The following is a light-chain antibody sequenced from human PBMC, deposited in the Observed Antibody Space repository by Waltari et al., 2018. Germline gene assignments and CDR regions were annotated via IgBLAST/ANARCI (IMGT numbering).Light chain of an antibody. J-gene: IGLJ3*02. Sequence: QSALTQPASVSGSRGPSITISCTGSSSDIGSYNVVSWYQHHPGKAPKLLFYGVNTRPSGVSNRFSGSKSGNTASLTISGLQAEDEADYYCSSYAGSVVFGGGTKLTVL. V-gene: IGLV2-23*02. CDR1: SSDIGSYNV. CDR3: SSYAGSVV. CDR2: GVN.